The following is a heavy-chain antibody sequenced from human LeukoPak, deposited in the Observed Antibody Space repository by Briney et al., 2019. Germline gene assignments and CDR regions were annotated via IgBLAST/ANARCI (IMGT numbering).Heavy chain of an antibody. CDR2: INPNSGGT. J-gene: IGHJ3*02. CDR1: GYTFTSYY. CDR3: ATTSKFLEWLFGAFDI. D-gene: IGHD3-3*01. V-gene: IGHV1-2*02. Sequence: ASVKVSCKASGYTFTSYYIHWVRQAPGQGLEWMGWINPNSGGTNYAQKFQGRVTMTRDTSISTAYMELSRLRSDDTAVYYCATTSKFLEWLFGAFDIWGQGTMVTVSS.